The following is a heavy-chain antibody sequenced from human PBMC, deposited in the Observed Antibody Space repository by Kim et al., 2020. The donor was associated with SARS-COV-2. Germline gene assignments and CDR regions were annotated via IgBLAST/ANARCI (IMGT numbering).Heavy chain of an antibody. CDR3: ARRVRGAVDS. CDR1: GFTFSRNW. Sequence: GGSLRLSCAASGFTFSRNWMTWVRQAPGKGLEWVANINQDGNEKFYVDSVKGRFTISRDNAKDSVYLQMNSLRVEDTAVYYCARRVRGAVDSWGQGTLVT. V-gene: IGHV3-7*01. D-gene: IGHD1-26*01. CDR2: INQDGNEK. J-gene: IGHJ4*02.